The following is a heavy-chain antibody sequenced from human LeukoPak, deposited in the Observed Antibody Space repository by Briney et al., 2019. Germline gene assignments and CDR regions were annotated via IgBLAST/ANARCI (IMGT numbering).Heavy chain of an antibody. Sequence: GGSLRLSCAASGFTFSSYWMHWVRQAPGKGLEWVSGISWNSGSIGYADSVKGRFTISRDNAKNSLYLQMNSLRAEDTALYYCAKDKSGYSYGQFDYWGQGTLVTVSS. CDR2: ISWNSGSI. D-gene: IGHD5-18*01. V-gene: IGHV3-9*01. J-gene: IGHJ4*02. CDR1: GFTFSSYW. CDR3: AKDKSGYSYGQFDY.